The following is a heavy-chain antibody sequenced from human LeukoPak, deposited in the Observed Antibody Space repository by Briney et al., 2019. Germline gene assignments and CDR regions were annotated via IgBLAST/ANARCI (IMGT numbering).Heavy chain of an antibody. CDR3: ARRYCSGGHCYYFDS. J-gene: IGHJ4*02. Sequence: SETLSLTCTASGGSISSSSHYWGWIRQPPGKGLEWIGIIYYSGSTYGSTYYNPSLKSRVTVSLDTSKNQFSLTVTSVTAADTAVYYCARRYCSGGHCYYFDSWGQGTLVTVSS. D-gene: IGHD2-15*01. CDR2: IYYSGSTYGST. V-gene: IGHV4-39*01. CDR1: GGSISSSSHY.